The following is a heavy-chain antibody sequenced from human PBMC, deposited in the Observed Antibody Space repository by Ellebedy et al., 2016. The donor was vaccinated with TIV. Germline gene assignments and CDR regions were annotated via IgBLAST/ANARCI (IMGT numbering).Heavy chain of an antibody. D-gene: IGHD6-25*01. CDR1: GFTFSSYA. CDR3: ARDKGGNYYYGMDV. Sequence: GGSLRLSCAASGFTFSSYAMSWVRQAPGKGLEWVSAITGSDGSTYYADSVKGRFSVSRDNSKNTLYLQANSLRAEDTAVYYCARDKGGNYYYGMDVWGQGTTVTVSS. CDR2: ITGSDGST. V-gene: IGHV3-23*01. J-gene: IGHJ6*02.